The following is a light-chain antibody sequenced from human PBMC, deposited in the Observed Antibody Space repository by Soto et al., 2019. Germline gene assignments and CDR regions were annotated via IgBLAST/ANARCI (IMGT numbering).Light chain of an antibody. Sequence: DIQLTQSPSFLSASVGDRVTLSCRASQGIDTRLAWYQVQPGKAPKLLIHTASNLQSGVPSRFSGSGSGTEFTLTISSLQPEDSAIYYCQQREDYPITFGQGTRLEIK. J-gene: IGKJ5*01. V-gene: IGKV1-9*01. CDR2: TAS. CDR1: QGIDTR. CDR3: QQREDYPIT.